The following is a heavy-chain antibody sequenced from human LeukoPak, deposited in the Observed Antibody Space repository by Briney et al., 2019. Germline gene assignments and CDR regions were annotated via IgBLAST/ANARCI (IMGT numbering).Heavy chain of an antibody. Sequence: GRSLRLSCAASGFTFSSYAMHWVRQAPGKGLEWVAVISYDGSNKYYADSVKGRFTISRDNSKNTLYLQMNSLRAEDTAVYYCARDGDYDGSGYPFFDYWGQGTLVTVSS. D-gene: IGHD3-22*01. CDR2: ISYDGSNK. J-gene: IGHJ4*02. CDR3: ARDGDYDGSGYPFFDY. V-gene: IGHV3-30-3*01. CDR1: GFTFSSYA.